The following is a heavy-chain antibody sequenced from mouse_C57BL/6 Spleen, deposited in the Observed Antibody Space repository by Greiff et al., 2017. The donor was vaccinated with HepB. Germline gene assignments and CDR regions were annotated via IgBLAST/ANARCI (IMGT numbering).Heavy chain of an antibody. D-gene: IGHD2-3*01. CDR3: TRGDGRQYFDV. Sequence: VQLQQSGAELVRPGASVTLSCKASGYTFTDYEMHWVKQTPVHGLEWIGAIDPETGGTAYNQKFKGKAILTADKSSSTAYMELRSLTSEDTAVYYSTRGDGRQYFDVWGTGTTVTVSS. CDR2: IDPETGGT. J-gene: IGHJ1*03. CDR1: GYTFTDYE. V-gene: IGHV1-15*01.